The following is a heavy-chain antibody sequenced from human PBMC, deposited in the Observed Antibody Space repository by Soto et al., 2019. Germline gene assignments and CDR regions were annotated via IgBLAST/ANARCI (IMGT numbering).Heavy chain of an antibody. CDR1: GYTLTESS. J-gene: IGHJ4*02. V-gene: IGHV1-24*01. D-gene: IGHD3-10*02. CDR2: FDPEDGET. CDR3: ARARYLLLWSGVDH. Sequence: ASVKVSCKVSGYTLTESSMHWVRQAPGKGLEWMGGFDPEDGETIYAQKFQGRVTMTEDTSTDTAYMELRSLRSEDTALYYCARARYLLLWSGVDHWGQGTPVTVSS.